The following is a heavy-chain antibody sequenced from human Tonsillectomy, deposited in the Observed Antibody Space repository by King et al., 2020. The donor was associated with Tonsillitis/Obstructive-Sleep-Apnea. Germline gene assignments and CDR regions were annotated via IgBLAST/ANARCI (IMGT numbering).Heavy chain of an antibody. CDR3: ARDPEGSSSYTYYYYDMDV. CDR1: GFTFSSYA. J-gene: IGHJ6*03. D-gene: IGHD6-6*01. V-gene: IGHV3-30*04. Sequence: VQLVESGGGVVQPGRSLRLSCAASGFTFSSYAMHWVRQAPGKGLEWVAVISYDGSNKYYADSVKGRFTISRDNSKNTLYLQMNSLRAEDTAVYYCARDPEGSSSYTYYYYDMDVWGKGTTVTVSS. CDR2: ISYDGSNK.